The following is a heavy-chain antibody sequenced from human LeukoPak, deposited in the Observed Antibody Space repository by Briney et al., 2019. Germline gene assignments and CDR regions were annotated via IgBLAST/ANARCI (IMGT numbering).Heavy chain of an antibody. J-gene: IGHJ5*02. CDR1: GFNFSIYG. Sequence: PGGSLRLSCAASGFNFSIYGMHWVRQAPGKGLEWVTFVRYDQSATVYADSVQGRFAISRDISKNTLYLQMNGLRTEDTAMYYCARDAPQVPAAGVLASWGQGTLVTVSS. CDR2: VRYDQSAT. V-gene: IGHV3-30*02. CDR3: ARDAPQVPAAGVLAS. D-gene: IGHD6-13*01.